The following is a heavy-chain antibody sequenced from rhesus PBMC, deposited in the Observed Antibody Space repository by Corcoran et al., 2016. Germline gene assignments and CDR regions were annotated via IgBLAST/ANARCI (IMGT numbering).Heavy chain of an antibody. CDR1: GGSLSGYYY. Sequence: QVQLQESGPGLVKPSETLSLTCTVSGGSLSGYYYCSWFRQPPGKGLEWIGGIYGNSASTYYNPSLKRRGTISKDTSKNQFSLKLSSVTAADTAVYYCARKDYGSSYGYWGQGVLVTVSS. CDR3: ARKDYGSSYGY. CDR2: IYGNSAST. J-gene: IGHJ4*01. V-gene: IGHV4-143*01. D-gene: IGHD4-29*01.